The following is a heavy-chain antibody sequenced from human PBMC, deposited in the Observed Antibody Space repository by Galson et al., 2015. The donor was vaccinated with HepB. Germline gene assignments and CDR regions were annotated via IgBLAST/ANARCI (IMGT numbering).Heavy chain of an antibody. CDR3: ARDGRLRWTQRYTNDPFDY. CDR1: GFTFSSYS. J-gene: IGHJ4*02. CDR2: ISSSSSTL. V-gene: IGHV3-48*04. D-gene: IGHD4-23*01. Sequence: SLRLSCAASGFTFSSYSMNWVRQAPGKGLEWVSYISSSSSTLYYADSVKGRFTISRDNAKNSLYLQMNSLRAEDTAVYYCARDGRLRWTQRYTNDPFDYWGQGTLVTVSP.